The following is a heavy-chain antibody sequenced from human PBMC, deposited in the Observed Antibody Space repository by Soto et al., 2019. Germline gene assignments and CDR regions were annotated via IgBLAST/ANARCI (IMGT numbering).Heavy chain of an antibody. CDR2: VDPEDGET. D-gene: IGHD6-13*01. CDR3: AASYRIAAAGTIDY. Sequence: QVQLVQSGAEVQKPGASVKVSCKVSGYTFTELSMHWVRQAPGKGPEWMGGVDPEDGETIYAQKFQGRVTMNEDTSTDTAHMETRSGRPEATVVYDCAASYRIAAAGTIDYWGQETLVTVSS. J-gene: IGHJ4*02. CDR1: GYTFTELS. V-gene: IGHV1-24*01.